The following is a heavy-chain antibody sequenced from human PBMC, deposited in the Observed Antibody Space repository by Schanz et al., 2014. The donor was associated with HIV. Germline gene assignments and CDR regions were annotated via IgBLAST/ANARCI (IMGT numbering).Heavy chain of an antibody. CDR1: GFTFSTKG. CDR2: ISYDGSNK. J-gene: IGHJ5*02. CDR3: AKTSYGXCFPS. Sequence: QVQLVESGGGVVQPGRSLRLSCAASGFTFSTKGREVVRQAPGKGLEWVAVISYDGSNKYYADSVKGRFTISRDNSKNTLYFQMNSLRAEDTAIYYCAKTSYGXCFPSWVQGVLVTVSS. D-gene: IGHD3-10*01. V-gene: IGHV3-30*18.